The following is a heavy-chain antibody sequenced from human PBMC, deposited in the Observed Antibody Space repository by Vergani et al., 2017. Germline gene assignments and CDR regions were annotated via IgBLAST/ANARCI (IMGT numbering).Heavy chain of an antibody. V-gene: IGHV4-39*01. J-gene: IGHJ4*02. CDR1: AESISSGSYY. D-gene: IGHD6-19*01. Sequence: QLQLQQSGPGLVKPSETLFLTCNVSAESISSGSYYWGWIRQPPGKSLEWIGSIYYIGLTYYNPSLKSRVAISFDTSKTQFSLKVTSVPAADTAVYFCARQRPGSGWSPGDFDDWGQGILVTVSS. CDR3: ARQRPGSGWSPGDFDD. CDR2: IYYIGLT.